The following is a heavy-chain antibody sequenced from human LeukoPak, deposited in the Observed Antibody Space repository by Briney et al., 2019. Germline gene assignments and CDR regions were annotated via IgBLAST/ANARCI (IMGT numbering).Heavy chain of an antibody. CDR1: GGSFSGYY. V-gene: IGHV4-34*01. J-gene: IGHJ4*02. D-gene: IGHD6-19*01. CDR3: ARGGRSSGWYYFDY. CDR2: INHSGST. Sequence: SETLSLTCAVYGGSFSGYYWSWIRQSPGKGLEWIGEINHSGSTNYNPSLKSRVTISVDTSKNQFSLNLSSVTAADTAVYYCARGGRSSGWYYFDYWGQGTLVTVSS.